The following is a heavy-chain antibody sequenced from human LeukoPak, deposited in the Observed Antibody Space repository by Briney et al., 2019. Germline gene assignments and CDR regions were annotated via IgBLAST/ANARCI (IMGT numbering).Heavy chain of an antibody. CDR1: GFTFSSSA. J-gene: IGHJ6*02. CDR2: ISNNGGYT. Sequence: GGSLRLSCAASGFTFSSSAMSWVRQAPGKGLEWVSAISNNGGYTYYADSVKGRFTISRDNAKNSLYLQMNSLRAEDTAVYYCARDTYRVYYYYGMDVWGQGTTVTVSS. D-gene: IGHD5-12*01. CDR3: ARDTYRVYYYYGMDV. V-gene: IGHV3-21*01.